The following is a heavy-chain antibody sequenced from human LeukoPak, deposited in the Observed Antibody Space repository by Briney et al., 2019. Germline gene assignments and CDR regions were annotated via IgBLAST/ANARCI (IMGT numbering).Heavy chain of an antibody. CDR3: AKERYDSDGRRGVDV. CDR2: ISYGGLSK. V-gene: IGHV3-30*18. CDR1: GFTFSHYG. Sequence: PGGSLRLSCAASGFTFSHYGMQWIRQAPGKGLEWVAVISYGGLSKYYGDSVKGRSTISRDNSNNTVYVQMNSLRVEDTAVYYCAKERYDSDGRRGVDVWGQGTTVIVSS. D-gene: IGHD3-22*01. J-gene: IGHJ6*02.